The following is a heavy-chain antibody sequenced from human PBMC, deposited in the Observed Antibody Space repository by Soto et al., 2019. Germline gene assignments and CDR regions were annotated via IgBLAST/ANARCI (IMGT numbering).Heavy chain of an antibody. CDR2: ISGSGGNT. CDR1: GFTFSSYA. J-gene: IGHJ4*02. V-gene: IGHV3-23*01. CDR3: AKSRGSYDFRPEIDY. Sequence: HPGGSLRLSCAASGFTFSSYAMSWVRQAPGKGLEWVSDISGSGGNTYYADSVKGRFTISRDNSKNTLSLYLQMNSLRAEDTAVYYCAKSRGSYDFRPEIDYWGQGTLVTVSS. D-gene: IGHD3-3*01.